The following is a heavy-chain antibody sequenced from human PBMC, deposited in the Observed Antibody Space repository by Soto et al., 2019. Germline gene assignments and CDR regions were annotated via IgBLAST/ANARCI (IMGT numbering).Heavy chain of an antibody. D-gene: IGHD2-15*01. CDR2: FDPEDDET. V-gene: IGHV1-24*01. J-gene: IGHJ6*02. Sequence: ASVKVSCKVSGYTLTDLSMHWVRQAPGKGLEWMGGFDPEDDETIYAQKFQGRLTMTEDTSTDTAYMELSSLRSEDTAVYFCATPPPRWRSYSVYYYYGADVWGQGPTVTVSS. CDR1: GYTLTDLS. CDR3: ATPPPRWRSYSVYYYYGADV.